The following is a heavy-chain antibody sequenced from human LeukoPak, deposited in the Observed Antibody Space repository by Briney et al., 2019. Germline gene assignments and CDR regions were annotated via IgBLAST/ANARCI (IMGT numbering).Heavy chain of an antibody. CDR1: SGSISSYY. Sequence: PSETLSLTCTVSSGSISSYYWSWIRQPPGKGLEWIGYINYSGSTNYNPSLKSRVTISVDTSRNQLSLKLTSLTAADSAVYYCAIATDSNGWLIDYWGQGTLVTVSS. V-gene: IGHV4-59*01. D-gene: IGHD6-19*01. J-gene: IGHJ4*02. CDR2: INYSGST. CDR3: AIATDSNGWLIDY.